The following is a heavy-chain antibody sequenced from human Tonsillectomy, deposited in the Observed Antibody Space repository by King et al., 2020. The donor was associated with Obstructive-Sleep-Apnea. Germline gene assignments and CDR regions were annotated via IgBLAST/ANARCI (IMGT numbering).Heavy chain of an antibody. J-gene: IGHJ3*02. Sequence: QLQESGQGLVKASETLSLTCTVSGGSISGYYWSWIRQPAGKGLEWIGRIYSSGSSNYNPSLKSRVTISVETSKNQFSLKLSSVTAADTAVYYCARSFEVATIRTEDNAFHIWGQGTMVTVSS. CDR1: GGSISGYY. CDR3: ARSFEVATIRTEDNAFHI. CDR2: IYSSGSS. D-gene: IGHD5-24*01. V-gene: IGHV4-4*07.